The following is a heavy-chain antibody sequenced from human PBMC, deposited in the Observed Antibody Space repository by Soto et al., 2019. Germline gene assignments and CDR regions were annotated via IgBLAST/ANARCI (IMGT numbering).Heavy chain of an antibody. D-gene: IGHD3-22*01. Sequence: SETLSLTCAVHGGTFSGYYWSWIRQSPGKGLEWIGEINHSGSTNYNPSLKSRVAISVDTSKNQFSLKVRSVTAADTAVFYCARGISMKVAVPGDAPDKYYFDYWGQGTLVTVSS. CDR1: GGTFSGYY. V-gene: IGHV4-34*01. CDR2: INHSGST. J-gene: IGHJ4*02. CDR3: ARGISMKVAVPGDAPDKYYFDY.